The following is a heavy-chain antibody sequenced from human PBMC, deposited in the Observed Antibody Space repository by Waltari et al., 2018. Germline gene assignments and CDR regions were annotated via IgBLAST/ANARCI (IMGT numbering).Heavy chain of an antibody. D-gene: IGHD3-10*01. J-gene: IGHJ4*02. V-gene: IGHV3-9*01. CDR1: GFAFDDDA. Sequence: EVQLVASGGGLVQPGRSLRLSCVGSGFAFDDDARYWVRQRPGKGLEWVSGIGWNSGAIGDADSVRGRFTTYRDNAKKSLYLQMGRLRPEDTALYYCVKGGWGFGAFYEQHWGQGIQVTVSS. CDR3: VKGGWGFGAFYEQH. CDR2: IGWNSGAI.